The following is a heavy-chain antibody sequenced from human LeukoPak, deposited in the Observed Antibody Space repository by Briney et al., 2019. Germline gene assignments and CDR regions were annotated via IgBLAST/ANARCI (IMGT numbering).Heavy chain of an antibody. V-gene: IGHV3-11*06. CDR2: ISSSGTYT. CDR1: GFTLRDYY. J-gene: IGHJ4*02. Sequence: KSGGSLRLSCAASGFTLRDYYMTWIRQAPGKGLEWVSCISSSGTYTNYADSVKGRFTISRDNAKNSLYLQMKSLRAEDTAVYYCASGIRDGYSIFDYWGQGTLVTVSS. CDR3: ASGIRDGYSIFDY. D-gene: IGHD5-24*01.